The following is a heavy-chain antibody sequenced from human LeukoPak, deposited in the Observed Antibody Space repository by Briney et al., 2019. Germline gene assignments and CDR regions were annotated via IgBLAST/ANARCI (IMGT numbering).Heavy chain of an antibody. CDR3: ASTLVEARSYFDY. D-gene: IGHD3-3*01. CDR2: IIPIFGTA. Sequence: SVKVSCKASGGTFSSYAISWVRQAPGQGLEWMGGIIPIFGTANYAQKFQGRVTITTDESTSTAYMELSSLRSEDTAVYYCASTLVEARSYFDYWGQGTLVTVSS. J-gene: IGHJ4*02. V-gene: IGHV1-69*05. CDR1: GGTFSSYA.